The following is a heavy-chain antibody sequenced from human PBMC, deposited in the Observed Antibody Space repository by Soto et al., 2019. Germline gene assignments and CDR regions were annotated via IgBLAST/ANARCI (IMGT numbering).Heavy chain of an antibody. CDR1: GGSFGGYY. CDR3: VRSSIEPRIFMYPFDY. D-gene: IGHD6-6*01. Sequence: PSETLSLTCAIYGGSFGGYYWTWIRQPPGKGLEWIGEINHSGSTNYNPSLKSRVTISIDTSKNQFSLRLNSVTAADTAVYFCVRSSIEPRIFMYPFDYWGLGTLVTVSS. J-gene: IGHJ4*02. V-gene: IGHV4-34*01. CDR2: INHSGST.